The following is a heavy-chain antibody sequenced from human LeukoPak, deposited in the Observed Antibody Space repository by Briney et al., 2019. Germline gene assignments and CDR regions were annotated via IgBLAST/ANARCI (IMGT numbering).Heavy chain of an antibody. J-gene: IGHJ4*02. CDR3: ARGTGIAAADY. D-gene: IGHD6-13*01. CDR1: GFTFSSYS. V-gene: IGHV3-21*01. Sequence: GGSLRLSCAASGFTFSSYSMNWVRQAPGKGLEWVSSISSSSSYIYYADSVKGRFTISRDNSKNTLYLQMNSLRAEDTAVYYCARGTGIAAADYWGQGTLVTVSS. CDR2: ISSSSSYI.